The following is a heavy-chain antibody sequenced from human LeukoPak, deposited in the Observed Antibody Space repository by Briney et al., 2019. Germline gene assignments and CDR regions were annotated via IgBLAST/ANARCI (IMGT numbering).Heavy chain of an antibody. CDR3: TTTPCSRTSCSVDY. J-gene: IGHJ4*02. V-gene: IGHV3-15*01. D-gene: IGHD2-2*01. CDR1: GFTFSSAW. CDR2: VKGETDGGTT. Sequence: GGSLRLSCAASGFTFSSAWMSWVRQAPGKGLEWVGRVKGETDGGTTDYAESVKGRFTIPRDDSKNTLYLKMNSLKTEDTGVYYCTTTPCSRTSCSVDYWGQGILVTVSS.